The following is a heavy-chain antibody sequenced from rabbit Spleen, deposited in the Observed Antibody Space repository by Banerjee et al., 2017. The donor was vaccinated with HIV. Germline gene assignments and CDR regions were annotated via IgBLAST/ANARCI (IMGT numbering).Heavy chain of an antibody. CDR1: GFSFSSNDY. CDR2: TAAGRSAFT. V-gene: IGHV1S40*01. D-gene: IGHD8-1*01. CDR3: ARDIGTSFSTYGMDR. Sequence: QSLEESGGGLVQPEGSLTLTCTTSGFSFSSNDYICWVRQAPGKGLEWIACTAAGRSAFTYYASWAKGRFTCSKASSTTVTLQMTSLTAADTATYFCARDIGTSFSTYGMDRGGPGTLVTVS. J-gene: IGHJ6*01.